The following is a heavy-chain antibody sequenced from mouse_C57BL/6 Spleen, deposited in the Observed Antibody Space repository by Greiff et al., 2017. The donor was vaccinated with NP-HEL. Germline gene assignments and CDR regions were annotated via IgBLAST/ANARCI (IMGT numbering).Heavy chain of an antibody. V-gene: IGHV1-63*01. J-gene: IGHJ2*01. CDR2: IYPGGGYT. Sequence: QVQLKQSGAELVRPGTSVKMSCKASGYTFTNYWIGWAKQRPGHGLEWIGDIYPGGGYTNYNEKFKGKATLTADKSSSTAYMQFSSLTSEDSAIYYCAREGNGDYFDYWGQGTTLTVSS. CDR3: AREGNGDYFDY. CDR1: GYTFTNYW. D-gene: IGHD3-3*01.